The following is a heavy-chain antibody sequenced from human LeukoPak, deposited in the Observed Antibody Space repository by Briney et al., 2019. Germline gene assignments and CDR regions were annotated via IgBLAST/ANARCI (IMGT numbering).Heavy chain of an antibody. CDR1: GFTFSSYS. D-gene: IGHD3-16*02. CDR3: ARDTIMITFGGVISHGDY. J-gene: IGHJ4*02. CDR2: ISSSSSYI. V-gene: IGHV3-21*01. Sequence: KSGGSLRLSCAASGFTFSSYSMNWVRQAPWKGLEWVSSISSSSSYIYYADSVKGRFTISRDNAKNSLYLQMNSLRAEDTAVYYCARDTIMITFGGVISHGDYWGQGTLVTVSS.